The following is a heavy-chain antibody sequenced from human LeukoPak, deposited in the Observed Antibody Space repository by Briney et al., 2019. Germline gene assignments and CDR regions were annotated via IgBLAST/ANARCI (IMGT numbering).Heavy chain of an antibody. Sequence: PSETLSLTCTVSGGSISSSSHNWGWIRQPPGKGLEWIGFIDHSGTTYYNPSLKSRASISVDTSKNQFSLKLSSVTAADTAVYFCARLVGYYSRGSCYHFDYWGQGSLVTVSS. J-gene: IGHJ4*02. CDR3: ARLVGYYSRGSCYHFDY. CDR2: IDHSGTT. CDR1: GGSISSSSHN. V-gene: IGHV4-30-4*08. D-gene: IGHD2-15*01.